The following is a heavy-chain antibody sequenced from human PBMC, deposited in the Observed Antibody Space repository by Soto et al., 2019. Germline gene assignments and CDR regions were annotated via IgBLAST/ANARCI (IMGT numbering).Heavy chain of an antibody. D-gene: IGHD3-3*01. J-gene: IGHJ6*02. CDR3: ARYDYDFWSGYYGIDA. CDR1: GYTFTSYG. V-gene: IGHV1-18*04. CDR2: ISAYNGNT. Sequence: GASVKVSCKASGYTFTSYGISWVRQAPGQGLEWMGWISAYNGNTNYAQKLQGRVTMTTDTSTSTAYMELRSLRSDDTAVYYCARYDYDFWSGYYGIDAWGQGTTVTVSS.